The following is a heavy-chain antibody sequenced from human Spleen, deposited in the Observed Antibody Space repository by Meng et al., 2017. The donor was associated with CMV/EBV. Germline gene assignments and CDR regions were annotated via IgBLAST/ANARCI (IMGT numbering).Heavy chain of an antibody. CDR2: INPNPNTGGT. CDR3: ARGALWGRYYFDY. V-gene: IGHV1-2*02. Sequence: ASVKVSCKASGYTFIGYYIHWVRQAPGQGLEWMGWINPNPNTGGTINAQKFQGRVTMTRDMSTSTAYMELRRLRSDDTAVYYCARGALWGRYYFDYWGQGTLVTVSS. CDR1: GYTFIGYY. D-gene: IGHD7-27*01. J-gene: IGHJ4*02.